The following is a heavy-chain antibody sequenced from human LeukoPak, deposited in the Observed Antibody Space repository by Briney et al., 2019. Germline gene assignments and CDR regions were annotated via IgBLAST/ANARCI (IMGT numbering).Heavy chain of an antibody. CDR3: ARGYSYGERYFGY. CDR1: GFTFSSYS. CDR2: ISSSSSYI. V-gene: IGHV3-21*01. J-gene: IGHJ4*02. Sequence: GGSLRLSCAASGFTFSSYSMNWVRQAPGKGLEWVSSISSSSSYIYYADSVKGRFTISRDNAKNSLYLQMNSLRAEDTAVYYCARGYSYGERYFGYWGQGTLVTVSS. D-gene: IGHD5-18*01.